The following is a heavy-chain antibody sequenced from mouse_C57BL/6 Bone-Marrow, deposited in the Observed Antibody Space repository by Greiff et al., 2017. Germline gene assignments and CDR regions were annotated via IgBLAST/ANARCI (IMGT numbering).Heavy chain of an antibody. CDR1: GYTFTDYY. CDR2: INPNNGGT. Sequence: DVQLQQSGPELVKPGASVKISCKASGYTFTDYYMNWVKQSHGKSLEWIGDINPNNGGTSYNQKFKGKATLTVDKSSSTAYMELRSLTSEDSAVYYCARSVIYYDYGYYAMDYWGQGTSVTVSS. D-gene: IGHD2-4*01. J-gene: IGHJ4*01. CDR3: ARSVIYYDYGYYAMDY. V-gene: IGHV1-26*01.